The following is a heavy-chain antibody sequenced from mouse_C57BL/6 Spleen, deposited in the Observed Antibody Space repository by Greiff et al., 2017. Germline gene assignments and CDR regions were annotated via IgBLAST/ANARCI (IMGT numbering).Heavy chain of an antibody. Sequence: EVNVVESEGGLVQPGSSMKLSCTASGFTFSDYYMAWVRQVPEKGLEWVANINYDGSSTYYLDSLKSRFIISRDNAKNILYLQMSGLKSEDTATYYCAREDLGWGFAYWGQGTLVTVSA. V-gene: IGHV5-16*01. D-gene: IGHD4-1*01. J-gene: IGHJ3*01. CDR2: INYDGSST. CDR1: GFTFSDYY. CDR3: AREDLGWGFAY.